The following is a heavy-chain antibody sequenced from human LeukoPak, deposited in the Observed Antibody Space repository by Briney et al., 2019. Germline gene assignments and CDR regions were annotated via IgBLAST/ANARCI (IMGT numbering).Heavy chain of an antibody. Sequence: ASVKVSCKASGYTFTSYYMHWVRQAPGQGLEWMGIINPSGGSTSYAQKFQGRVTMTRDTSTSTVYMELSSLRSEDTAVYYCARDLKGGGRELAVAGTSYVHWGQGTLVTVSS. J-gene: IGHJ4*02. CDR3: ARDLKGGGRELAVAGTSYVH. CDR2: INPSGGST. D-gene: IGHD6-19*01. V-gene: IGHV1-46*01. CDR1: GYTFTSYY.